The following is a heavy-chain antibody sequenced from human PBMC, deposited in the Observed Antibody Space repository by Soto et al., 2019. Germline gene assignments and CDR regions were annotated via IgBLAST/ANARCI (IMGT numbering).Heavy chain of an antibody. CDR1: GGSISSSSYY. CDR3: AFAGGSSWVFDY. V-gene: IGHV4-39*01. CDR2: IYYSGST. D-gene: IGHD6-13*01. J-gene: IGHJ4*02. Sequence: PSETLSLTCTVSGGSISSSSYYWGWIRQPPGKGLEWIGSIYYSGSTYYNPSLKSRVTISVDTSKNQFSLKLSSVTAADTAVYYCAFAGGSSWVFDYWGQRTLVTVSS.